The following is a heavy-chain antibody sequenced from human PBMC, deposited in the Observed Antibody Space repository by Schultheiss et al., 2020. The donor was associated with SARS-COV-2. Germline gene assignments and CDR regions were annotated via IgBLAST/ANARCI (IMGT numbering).Heavy chain of an antibody. V-gene: IGHV3-48*01. Sequence: GGSLRLSCAASGFTFSSYSMNWVRQAPGKGLEWVSYISSSSSTIYYADSVKGRFTISRDNAKNSLYLQMNSLRAEDTAVYYCARDLFGSPDYWGQGTLVTGSS. CDR1: GFTFSSYS. CDR2: ISSSSSTI. CDR3: ARDLFGSPDY. J-gene: IGHJ4*02. D-gene: IGHD1-14*01.